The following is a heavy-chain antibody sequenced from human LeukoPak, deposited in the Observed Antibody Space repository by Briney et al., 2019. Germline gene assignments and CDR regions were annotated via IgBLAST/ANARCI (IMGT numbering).Heavy chain of an antibody. CDR3: ARYPLSYTGNWHYFFDY. CDR2: ISASNGNT. V-gene: IGHV1-18*01. CDR1: RHTFSTYG. D-gene: IGHD1-7*01. Sequence: GASLKVSCKASRHTFSTYGITCVRQAPRHGLEWLGWISASNGNTNYAQKLQGRVTMTSDTSTSTAYMDLRSLTPDDTAFYYCARYPLSYTGNWHYFFDYWGQGTLLTVSS. J-gene: IGHJ4*02.